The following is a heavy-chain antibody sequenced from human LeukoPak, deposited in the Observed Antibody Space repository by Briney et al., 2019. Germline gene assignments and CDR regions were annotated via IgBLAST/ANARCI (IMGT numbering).Heavy chain of an antibody. CDR3: ARGSLHYFDY. J-gene: IGHJ4*02. CDR1: GFTFSSYS. V-gene: IGHV3-21*01. Sequence: GGSLRLPCAASGFTFSSYSMNWVRRAPGKGLEWVSSISSSSSYIYYADSVKGRFTISRDNAKNSLYLQMNSLRAEDTAVYYCARGSLHYFDYWGQGTLVTVAS. CDR2: ISSSSSYI.